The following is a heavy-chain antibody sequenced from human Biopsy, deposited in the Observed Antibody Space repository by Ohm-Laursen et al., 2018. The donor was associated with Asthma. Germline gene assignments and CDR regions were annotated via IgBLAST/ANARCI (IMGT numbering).Heavy chain of an antibody. V-gene: IGHV3-30-3*01. CDR1: GFTFRSYA. D-gene: IGHD6-13*01. Sequence: SLRLSCAASGFTFRSYAMHWVRQAPRKGLEWVAVGGSYYDGGLKYYADSVNGRFTVSRDDSKNTLYLQMNSLRAEDTAVYYCARDQGIAAAGTIFDYYYYGMDVWGQGTAVTVSS. CDR3: ARDQGIAAAGTIFDYYYYGMDV. J-gene: IGHJ6*02. CDR2: GGSYYDGGLK.